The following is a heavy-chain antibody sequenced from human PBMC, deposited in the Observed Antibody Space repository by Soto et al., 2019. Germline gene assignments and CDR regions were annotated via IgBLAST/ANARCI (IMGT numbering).Heavy chain of an antibody. CDR1: GFTFSSYA. Sequence: GSLRLSCAASGFTFSSYAMSWVRQAPGKGLEWVSAISGSGGSTYYADSVKGRFTISRDNSKNTLYLQMNSLRAEDTAVYYCARVMGIYDFWSGHPFDYWGQGTLVTVSS. V-gene: IGHV3-23*01. CDR3: ARVMGIYDFWSGHPFDY. J-gene: IGHJ4*02. D-gene: IGHD3-3*01. CDR2: ISGSGGST.